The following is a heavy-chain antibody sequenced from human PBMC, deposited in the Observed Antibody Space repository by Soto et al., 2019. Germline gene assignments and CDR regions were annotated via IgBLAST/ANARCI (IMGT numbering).Heavy chain of an antibody. CDR1: GCTFSSYA. J-gene: IGHJ6*02. CDR3: ASGEAYGDIVVVVASNDYGMDV. Sequence: SVKVSCKASGCTFSSYAISWVRQAPGQGLEWMGGIIPIFGTANYAQKFQGRVTINADESTSTAYMELSSLRSEDTAVYYCASGEAYGDIVVVVASNDYGMDVWGQRTTVSVSS. V-gene: IGHV1-69*13. D-gene: IGHD2-15*01. CDR2: IIPIFGTA.